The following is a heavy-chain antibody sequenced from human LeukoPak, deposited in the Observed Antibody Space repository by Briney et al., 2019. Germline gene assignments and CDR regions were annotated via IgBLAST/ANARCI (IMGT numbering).Heavy chain of an antibody. CDR1: GFTFSSYG. CDR3: AKGSRCSSTSCYMFDFDY. Sequence: GGSLRLSCAASGFTFSSYGMHWVRQAPGKGLEWVAFIRYDGSNKYYADSVKGRFTISRDNSKNTLYLQMNSLRAEDTAVYSCAKGSRCSSTSCYMFDFDYWGQGTLVTVSS. D-gene: IGHD2-2*02. CDR2: IRYDGSNK. V-gene: IGHV3-30*02. J-gene: IGHJ4*02.